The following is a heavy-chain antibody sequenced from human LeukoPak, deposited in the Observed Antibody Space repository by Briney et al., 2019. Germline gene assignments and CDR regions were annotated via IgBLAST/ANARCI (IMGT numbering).Heavy chain of an antibody. CDR2: IKPDASEI. D-gene: IGHD6-19*01. V-gene: IGHV3-7*03. CDR1: GFPFSTYW. J-gene: IGHJ3*02. CDR3: VKDSRYSSGWAAFDI. Sequence: GALRLSCAGSGFPFSTYWMSWVRQAPGKGLEWVADIKPDASEIYYLDSVKGRFTVSRDNAKTSLYLQMNSLRAEDTALYYCVKDSRYSSGWAAFDIWGQGTLVTVSS.